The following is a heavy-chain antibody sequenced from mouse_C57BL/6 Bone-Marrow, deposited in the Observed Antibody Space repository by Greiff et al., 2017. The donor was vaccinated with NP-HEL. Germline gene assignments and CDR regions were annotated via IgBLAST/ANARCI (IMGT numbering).Heavy chain of an antibody. V-gene: IGHV1-69*01. CDR2: IDPSDSDT. Sequence: QVQLQQPGAELVMPGASVKLSCKASGYTFTSYWMHWVKQRPGQGLEWIGEIDPSDSDTNYNEKFKGKSTLPVDKSSSTAYMKRSSQTSGESAVYSWARIHDYDTRWAYWGQGTTLTVSS. CDR3: ARIHDYDTRWAY. J-gene: IGHJ2*01. CDR1: GYTFTSYW. D-gene: IGHD1-1*01.